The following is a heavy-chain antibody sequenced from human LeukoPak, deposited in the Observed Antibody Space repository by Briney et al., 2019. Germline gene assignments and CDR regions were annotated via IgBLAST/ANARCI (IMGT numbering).Heavy chain of an antibody. J-gene: IGHJ4*02. CDR3: ARGPFGYDSSGYYYGDY. V-gene: IGHV1-2*02. CDR1: GYTFTGYY. D-gene: IGHD3-22*01. CDR2: INPNSGGT. Sequence: ASVKVSCKASGYTFTGYYMHWVRQAPGQGLEWMGWINPNSGGTNYAQKFQGRVTMTRDTSISTAYMELSRLRSDDTAVYYCARGPFGYDSSGYYYGDYWGQGTLVTVSS.